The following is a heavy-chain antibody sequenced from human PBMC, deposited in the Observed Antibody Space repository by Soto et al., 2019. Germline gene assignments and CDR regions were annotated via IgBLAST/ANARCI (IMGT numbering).Heavy chain of an antibody. CDR1: GFSLSTSGVG. CDR2: IYWDDDK. D-gene: IGHD2-8*01. V-gene: IGHV2-5*02. Sequence: SGPTLVNPTQTLTLTCTFSGFSLSTSGVGVGWIRQPPGKALEWLALIYWDDDKRYSPSLKSRLTITKDTSKNQVVLTMTNMDSVDTATYYCAHRFLYCTNGVCYTRPFDYWGQGTLVTVSS. CDR3: AHRFLYCTNGVCYTRPFDY. J-gene: IGHJ4*02.